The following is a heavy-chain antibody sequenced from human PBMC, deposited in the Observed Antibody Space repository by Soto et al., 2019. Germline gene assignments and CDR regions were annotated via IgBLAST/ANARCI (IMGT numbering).Heavy chain of an antibody. CDR2: MNPNSGNT. V-gene: IGHV1-8*01. Sequence: QVQLVQSGAEVKKPGASVKVSCKASGYTFTSYDINWVRQATGQGLEWMGWMNPNSGNTGYAQKFQGRVTMTRNTSISTAYMELSSLRSEDTAVYYCARSGYSSSWYGYYYYYVDVWGKGTTVTVSS. CDR1: GYTFTSYD. D-gene: IGHD6-13*01. CDR3: ARSGYSSSWYGYYYYYVDV. J-gene: IGHJ6*03.